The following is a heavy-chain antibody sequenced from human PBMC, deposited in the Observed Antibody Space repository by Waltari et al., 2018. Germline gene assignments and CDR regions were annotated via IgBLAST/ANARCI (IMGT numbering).Heavy chain of an antibody. CDR1: GCSISSSSHY. Sequence: QLQLQESGPGLVKPSETLSLTCTFSGCSISSSSHYSGWIRQPPGTGLEWIGRIYYSGITYYNPSLKSRVTISVDTSKNQFSLTLSSVTAADTAVYYCARIESGYYDAFDIWGQGTQVTVSS. J-gene: IGHJ3*02. D-gene: IGHD3-3*01. CDR3: ARIESGYYDAFDI. CDR2: IYYSGIT. V-gene: IGHV4-39*07.